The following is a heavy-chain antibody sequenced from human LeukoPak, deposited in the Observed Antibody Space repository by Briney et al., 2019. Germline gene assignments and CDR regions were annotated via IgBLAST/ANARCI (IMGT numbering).Heavy chain of an antibody. CDR2: IYYSGST. J-gene: IGHJ6*03. CDR1: GGSFSGYY. CDR3: ARTYSSGWYPFNYYYYYMDV. Sequence: PSETLSLTCAVYGGSFSGYYWSWIRQPPGKGLEWIGYIYYSGSTNYNPSLKSRVTISVDTSKNQFSLKLSSVTAADTAVYYCARTYSSGWYPFNYYYYYMDVWGKGTTVTVSS. V-gene: IGHV4-59*01. D-gene: IGHD6-19*01.